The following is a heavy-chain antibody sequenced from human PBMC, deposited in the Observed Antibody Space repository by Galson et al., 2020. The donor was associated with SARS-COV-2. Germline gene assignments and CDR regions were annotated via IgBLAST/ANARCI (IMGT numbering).Heavy chain of an antibody. Sequence: GESPKIPLAAPGFRLHSYGLHWVRPAPGKGLEWVSQISWDGRVNHQADSVKDRFLLSRDNTKSSVYPQLNSLRPDDTGLYFCGEDGHFITGTRSHYYVMDVWGQGTTVTVSS. V-gene: IGHV3-43D*03. CDR2: ISWDGRVN. CDR3: GEDGHFITGTRSHYYVMDV. J-gene: IGHJ6*02. CDR1: GFRLHSYG. D-gene: IGHD4-17*01.